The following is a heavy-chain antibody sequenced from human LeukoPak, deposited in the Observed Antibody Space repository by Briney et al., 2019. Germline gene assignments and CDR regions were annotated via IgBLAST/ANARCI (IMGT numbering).Heavy chain of an antibody. CDR3: ASPNGDSEVGATHRFDY. V-gene: IGHV1-69*04. Sequence: SVKVSCKASGGTFSSYAISWVRQAPGQGLEWMGRIIPILGIANYAQKFQGRVTITADKSTSTAYMELSSLRSEDTAVYYCASPNGDSEVGATHRFDYWGQGTLVTVSS. D-gene: IGHD1-26*01. CDR2: IIPILGIA. CDR1: GGTFSSYA. J-gene: IGHJ4*02.